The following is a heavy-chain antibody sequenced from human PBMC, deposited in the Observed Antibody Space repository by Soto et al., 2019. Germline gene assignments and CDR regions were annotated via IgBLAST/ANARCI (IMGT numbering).Heavy chain of an antibody. CDR2: TLYRSSKWYN. CDR3: AKDAAPTLNYPHGMDV. D-gene: IGHD1-7*01. CDR1: GDSVSTNIAA. V-gene: IGHV6-1*01. Sequence: PSQTLSLTCAISGDSVSTNIAAWSWIRQSPSRGLEWLGRTLYRSSKWYNEYAVSVKSRMTINPDTSKNQFSLQLNSVTPEDTAVYYWAKDAAPTLNYPHGMDVWGQGTAVTVSS. J-gene: IGHJ6*02.